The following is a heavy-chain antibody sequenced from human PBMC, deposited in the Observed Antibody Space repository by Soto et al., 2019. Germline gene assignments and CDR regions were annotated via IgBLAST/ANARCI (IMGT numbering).Heavy chain of an antibody. CDR1: GYSFTSYW. J-gene: IGHJ1*01. CDR2: IDPSDSYT. V-gene: IGHV5-10-1*01. Sequence: GESLKISCKGSGYSFTSYWISWVRQMPGKGLEWMGRIDPSDSYTNYSPSFQGHVTISADKSISTAYLQWSSLKASDTAMYYCASYGSGSYYPHCGQGSLVLVPS. CDR3: ASYGSGSYYPH. D-gene: IGHD3-10*01.